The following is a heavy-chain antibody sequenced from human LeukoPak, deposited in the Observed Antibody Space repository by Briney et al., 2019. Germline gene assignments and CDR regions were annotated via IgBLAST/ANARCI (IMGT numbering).Heavy chain of an antibody. Sequence: GGSLRLSCVASGFLFDDADLSWVRQVPGKGLEWVSAISGSGGSTYYADSVKGRFTISRDNSKNTLYLQMNSLRAEDTAVYYCAKDAAAAGTNWFDPWGQGTLVTVSS. CDR1: GFLFDDAD. V-gene: IGHV3-23*01. J-gene: IGHJ5*02. CDR3: AKDAAAAGTNWFDP. D-gene: IGHD6-13*01. CDR2: ISGSGGST.